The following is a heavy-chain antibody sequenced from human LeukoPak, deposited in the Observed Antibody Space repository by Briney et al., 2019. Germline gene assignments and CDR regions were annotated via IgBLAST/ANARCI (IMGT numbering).Heavy chain of an antibody. J-gene: IGHJ3*02. CDR1: GFTFSSYA. CDR3: AKGYYDFWSGYYEKEDAFDI. CDR2: ISGSGGST. D-gene: IGHD3-3*01. Sequence: GGSLRLSCAASGFTFSSYAMSWVRQAPGKGLEWVSAISGSGGSTYYADSVKGRFTISRDNSKNTLYLQMNSLRAEDTAVYYCAKGYYDFWSGYYEKEDAFDIWGQGTMVTVSS. V-gene: IGHV3-23*01.